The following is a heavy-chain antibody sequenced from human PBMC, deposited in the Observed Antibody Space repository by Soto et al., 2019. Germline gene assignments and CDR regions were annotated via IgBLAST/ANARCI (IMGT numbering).Heavy chain of an antibody. Sequence: QVQLVQSGAEVKKPGASVKVSCKASGYTFTSYAMHWVRQAPGQRLEWMGWINAGNGNTKYSQKFQGRVTITRDTSASTAYMELSSMRAEDTAVYYCARDISGSYDLGAFDIWGQGTMVTVSS. D-gene: IGHD1-26*01. V-gene: IGHV1-3*01. J-gene: IGHJ3*02. CDR2: INAGNGNT. CDR3: ARDISGSYDLGAFDI. CDR1: GYTFTSYA.